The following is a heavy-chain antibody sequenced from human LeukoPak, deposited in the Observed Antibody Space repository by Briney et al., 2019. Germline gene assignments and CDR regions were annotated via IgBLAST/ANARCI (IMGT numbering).Heavy chain of an antibody. V-gene: IGHV4-31*11. Sequence: PSQTLSLTCAVSGGSISSGGYYWSWIRQCPGKGLEWIAYISNSGSSYYNPSLKSRVSISLDTSKNQFSLKLNSVTAADTAVYYCASLPAPVAGYYFDFWDQGTLVTVSS. J-gene: IGHJ4*02. D-gene: IGHD6-19*01. CDR2: ISNSGSS. CDR3: ASLPAPVAGYYFDF. CDR1: GGSISSGGYY.